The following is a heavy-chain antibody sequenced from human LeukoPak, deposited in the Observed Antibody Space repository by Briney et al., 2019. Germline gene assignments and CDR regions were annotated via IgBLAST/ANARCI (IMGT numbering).Heavy chain of an antibody. CDR2: IWHDGSNK. V-gene: IGHV3-33*01. Sequence: GGSLRLPCAASGFTFSSYGMHWVRQAPGKGLEWVAVIWHDGSNKYYVDSVKGRFTISRDNSKNTLYLQMNSLRAEDTSVYYCARGEHFDYWGQGTLVTVSS. CDR3: ARGEHFDY. J-gene: IGHJ4*02. D-gene: IGHD1-26*01. CDR1: GFTFSSYG.